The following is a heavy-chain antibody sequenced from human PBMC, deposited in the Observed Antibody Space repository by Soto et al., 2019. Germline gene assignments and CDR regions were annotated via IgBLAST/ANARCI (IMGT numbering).Heavy chain of an antibody. Sequence: SETLSLTCTFSGGSVISGSYYWSWIRQPPGKGLEWIGSIYYSGSTYYNPSLKSRVTISVDTSKNQFSLKLSSVTAADMAVYYCARLIDTVYWGQGTLLTVSS. CDR3: ARLIDTVY. D-gene: IGHD3-9*01. V-gene: IGHV4-39*01. CDR2: IYYSGST. CDR1: GGSVISGSYY. J-gene: IGHJ4*02.